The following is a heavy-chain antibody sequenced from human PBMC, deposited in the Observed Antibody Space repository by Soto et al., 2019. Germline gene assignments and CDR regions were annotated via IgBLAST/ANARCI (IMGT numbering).Heavy chain of an antibody. V-gene: IGHV4-31*03. CDR3: ARGDYGGNDSFDI. D-gene: IGHD3-16*01. CDR1: GGYIRSGGYY. J-gene: IGHJ3*02. CDR2: IHYTGST. Sequence: SETLSLTCIVSGGYIRSGGYYWGWIRQHPGKGLEWVGYIHYTGSTYYNPSLETRVSISLGTSKNQFYLNLSSVTAADTAVYFCARGDYGGNDSFDIWGQGTMVT.